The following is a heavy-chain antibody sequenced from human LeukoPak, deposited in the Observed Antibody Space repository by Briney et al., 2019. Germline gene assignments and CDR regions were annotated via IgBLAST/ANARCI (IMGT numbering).Heavy chain of an antibody. D-gene: IGHD6-6*01. CDR1: GYTFTSYY. CDR2: IKPSGSST. J-gene: IGHJ6*03. Sequence: ASVKVSCKASGYTFTSYYMHWVRQSPGQGLEWMGIIKPSGSSTSYAQKFQGRVTMTRDTSTSTVYMELSSLRSEDTAVYYCASSSYYYYYMDVWGKGTTVTVSS. CDR3: ASSSYYYYYMDV. V-gene: IGHV1-46*03.